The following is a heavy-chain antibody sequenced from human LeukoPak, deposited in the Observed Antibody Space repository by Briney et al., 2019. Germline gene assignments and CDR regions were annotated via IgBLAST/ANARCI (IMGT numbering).Heavy chain of an antibody. CDR3: ARADSVRYFDWLSNGGIGSGYYYMDV. V-gene: IGHV1-2*02. CDR1: GYTFTGYY. Sequence: ASVKVSCKASGYTFTGYYMHWVRQAPGQGLEWMGWINPNSGGTNYAQKFQGRVTMTRDTSITTAYMELSRLRSDDTAVYYCARADSVRYFDWLSNGGIGSGYYYMDVWGKGTTVTVSS. J-gene: IGHJ6*03. D-gene: IGHD3-9*01. CDR2: INPNSGGT.